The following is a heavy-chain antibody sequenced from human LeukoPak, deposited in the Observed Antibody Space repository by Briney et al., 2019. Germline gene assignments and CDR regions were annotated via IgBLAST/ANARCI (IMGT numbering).Heavy chain of an antibody. D-gene: IGHD3-3*01. CDR3: ARGRNYDFWSGYSMWCQHYYGMDV. CDR1: GGSFSGYY. J-gene: IGHJ6*02. V-gene: IGHV4-34*01. CDR2: INHSGST. Sequence: SETLSLTCAVYGGSFSGYYWSWIRQPPGKGLEWIGEINHSGSTNYNPSLKSRVTISVDTSKNQFSLKLSSVTAADTAVYYCARGRNYDFWSGYSMWCQHYYGMDVWGQGTTVTVSS.